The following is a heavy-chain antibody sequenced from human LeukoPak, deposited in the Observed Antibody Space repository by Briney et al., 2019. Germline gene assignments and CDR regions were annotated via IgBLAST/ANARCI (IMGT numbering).Heavy chain of an antibody. CDR2: IYYNGIP. CDR1: GVSINTLSYY. V-gene: IGHV4-39*01. CDR3: AGYPTAVYRPVDC. J-gene: IGHJ4*02. Sequence: PSETLSLTCSVSGVSINTLSYYWGWVRQPPGKGLEWIGRIYYNGIPADNPSLKSRITLIVKASINHFSLKVTSLASADKSVYYRAGYPTAVYRPVDCWGQGTLVT. D-gene: IGHD6-19*01.